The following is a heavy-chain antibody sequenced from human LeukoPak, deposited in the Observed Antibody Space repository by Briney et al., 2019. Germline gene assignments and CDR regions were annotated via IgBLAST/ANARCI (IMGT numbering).Heavy chain of an antibody. D-gene: IGHD6-19*01. CDR1: GGSFSGYY. CDR2: INHSRST. J-gene: IGHJ4*02. Sequence: SETLSLTCAVYGGSFSGYYWSWIRQPPGKGLEWIGEINHSRSTNYNPSLRSRVTISVDTSKNQFSLKLSSVTAADTAVYYCARGQYSSGWYEAYWGQGTLVTVSS. V-gene: IGHV4-34*01. CDR3: ARGQYSSGWYEAY.